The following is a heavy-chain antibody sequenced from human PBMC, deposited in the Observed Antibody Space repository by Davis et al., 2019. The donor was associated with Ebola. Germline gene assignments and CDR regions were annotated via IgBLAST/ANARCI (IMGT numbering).Heavy chain of an antibody. CDR2: INPSGGST. D-gene: IGHD3-10*01. CDR1: GYTFTSYY. V-gene: IGHV1-46*01. Sequence: ASVKVSCKASGYTFTSYYMHWVRQAPGRGLQWMGIINPSGGSTSYAQKFQGRVTMTRDTSISTAYVQLSSLRSEDTAVFYCVRGMARGDFGLDVWGQGTTVTVSS. J-gene: IGHJ6*02. CDR3: VRGMARGDFGLDV.